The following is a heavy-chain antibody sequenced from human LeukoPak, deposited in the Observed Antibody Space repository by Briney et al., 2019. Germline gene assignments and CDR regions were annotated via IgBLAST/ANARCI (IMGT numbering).Heavy chain of an antibody. CDR2: INPNSGGT. CDR1: GYTFTGYY. CDR3: ARGGVVVPHYYDSGGHDAFDI. J-gene: IGHJ3*02. V-gene: IGHV1-2*02. D-gene: IGHD3-22*01. Sequence: ASVKVSCKASGYTFTGYYMHWVRQAPGQGLEWMGWINPNSGGTNYAQKFQGRVTMTRDTSISTAYMELSRLRSDDTAVYYCARGGVVVPHYYDSGGHDAFDIWGQGTMVTVSS.